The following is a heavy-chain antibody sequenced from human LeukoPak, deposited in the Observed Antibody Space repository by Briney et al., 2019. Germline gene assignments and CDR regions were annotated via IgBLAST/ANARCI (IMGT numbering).Heavy chain of an antibody. Sequence: SETLSLTCTVSGDSISSRSHYWAWIRESPGKGLEWIGSIYYTGSTYYNPSLKSRVTISVDTSKNQFSLKLTSVTAADTAVYYCARRAERSSGSYYGYWGQGTLVSVSS. D-gene: IGHD1-26*01. CDR2: IYYTGST. CDR3: ARRAERSSGSYYGY. J-gene: IGHJ4*02. CDR1: GDSISSRSHY. V-gene: IGHV4-39*01.